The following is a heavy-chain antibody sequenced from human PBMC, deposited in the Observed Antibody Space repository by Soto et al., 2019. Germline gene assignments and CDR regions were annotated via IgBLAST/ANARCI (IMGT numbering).Heavy chain of an antibody. CDR2: ISSSGST. D-gene: IGHD2-21*02. CDR1: GDSIGGVGY. CDR3: ARSGVTGIVIPSHWFDP. V-gene: IGHV4-31*03. Sequence: SETLSLTCTVSGDSIGGVGYWSWIRQFPGRGLEWIGCISSSGSTCYNPALNNRISLSLDTSQNQFSLKLLSVTAADTAIYYCARSGVTGIVIPSHWFDPWGQGTLVTVSS. J-gene: IGHJ5*02.